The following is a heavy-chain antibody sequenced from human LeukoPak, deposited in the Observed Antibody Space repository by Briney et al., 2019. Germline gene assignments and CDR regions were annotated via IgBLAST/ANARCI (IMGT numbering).Heavy chain of an antibody. CDR3: ARDTVDNRSAYYYQY. Sequence: GGKVRLSCAASGFTFIGYAMHWVRQAPGKGLEWVAVISSGGSKKYYADSVKGRFTLSRDNSKNTMYLQMNSLRAEDTAVYYCARDTVDNRSAYYYQYWGQGTL. CDR2: ISSGGSKK. D-gene: IGHD3-3*01. CDR1: GFTFIGYA. J-gene: IGHJ1*01. V-gene: IGHV3-30-3*01.